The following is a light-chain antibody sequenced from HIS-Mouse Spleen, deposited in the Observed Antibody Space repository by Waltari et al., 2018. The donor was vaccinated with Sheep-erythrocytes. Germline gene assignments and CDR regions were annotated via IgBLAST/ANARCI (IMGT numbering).Light chain of an antibody. CDR1: SSDVGGYYY. V-gene: IGLV2-14*03. CDR3: SSYTSSSSYV. Sequence: QSALTQPASVSGSPGQSITISCTGNSSDVGGYYYVFWYQQHPGKAPKLMIYDVSNRPSGVSNRFSGSKSGNTASLTISGLQAEDEADYYCSSYTSSSSYVFGTGTKVTVL. J-gene: IGLJ1*01. CDR2: DVS.